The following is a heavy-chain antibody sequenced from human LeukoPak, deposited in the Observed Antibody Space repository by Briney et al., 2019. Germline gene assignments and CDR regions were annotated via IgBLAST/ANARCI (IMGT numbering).Heavy chain of an antibody. J-gene: IGHJ4*02. D-gene: IGHD6-19*01. CDR3: ARGSIAVAPPCFDY. Sequence: GGSLRLSCAASGFTFSSYAMHWVRQAPGKGLEWVAVISYDGSNKYYADSVKGRFTISRDNSKNTLYLQMNSLRAEDTAVYYCARGSIAVAPPCFDYWGQGTLVTVSS. CDR2: ISYDGSNK. V-gene: IGHV3-30*14. CDR1: GFTFSSYA.